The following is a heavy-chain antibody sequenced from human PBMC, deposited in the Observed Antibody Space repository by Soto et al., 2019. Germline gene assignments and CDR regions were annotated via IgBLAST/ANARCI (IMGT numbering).Heavy chain of an antibody. V-gene: IGHV3-53*01. J-gene: IGHJ6*02. CDR3: ATGGYYGSGSYSDYYYGMDV. Sequence: EVQLVESGGGLIQPGGSLRLSCAASGFTVSSNYMSWVRQAPGKGLEGVSVIYSGGSTYYADSVRGRFTISRDNTKNTLYLQMNSLRAEDTAVYYCATGGYYGSGSYSDYYYGMDVWGQGTTVTVSS. D-gene: IGHD3-10*01. CDR2: IYSGGST. CDR1: GFTVSSNY.